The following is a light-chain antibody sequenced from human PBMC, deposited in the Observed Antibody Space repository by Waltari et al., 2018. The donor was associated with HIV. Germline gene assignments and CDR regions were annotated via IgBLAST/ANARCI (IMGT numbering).Light chain of an antibody. V-gene: IGLV2-14*03. CDR3: SSYTSSSTLEV. CDR2: DVS. CDR1: RSAVGGYNY. J-gene: IGLJ3*02. Sequence: QSALTQPASVSGSPGQSLTISCTGTRSAVGGYNYVSWYQQHPGKAPKLMIYDVSNRPSGVSNRFSGSKSGNTASLTISGLQAEDEADYYCSSYTSSSTLEVFGGGTKLTVL.